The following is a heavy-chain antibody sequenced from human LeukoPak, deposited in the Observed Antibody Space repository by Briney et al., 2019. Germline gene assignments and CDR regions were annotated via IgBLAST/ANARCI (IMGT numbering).Heavy chain of an antibody. V-gene: IGHV4-34*01. J-gene: IGHJ6*02. D-gene: IGHD3-10*01. Sequence: TSSETLSLTCAVYGGSFSGDYWSWIRQPPGKGLEWIGEIDHSGSTNYNPSLKSRVTISVDTSKNQFSLKLSSVTAADTAVYYCAKRAINMVRGVRCYYGMDVWGQGTTVTVSS. CDR1: GGSFSGDY. CDR2: IDHSGST. CDR3: AKRAINMVRGVRCYYGMDV.